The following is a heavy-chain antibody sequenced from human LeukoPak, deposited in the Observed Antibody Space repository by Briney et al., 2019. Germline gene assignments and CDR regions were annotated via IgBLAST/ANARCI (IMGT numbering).Heavy chain of an antibody. Sequence: GGSLRLSCAASGFTFSSYSMNWVRQAPGKGLEWVSSISSSSSYIYYADSVKGRFTISRDNAKNSLYLQMNSLRAEDTAVYYCARESAGYVRDYCMDVWGKGTTVTVSS. J-gene: IGHJ6*03. CDR1: GFTFSSYS. D-gene: IGHD5-18*01. CDR2: ISSSSSYI. V-gene: IGHV3-21*01. CDR3: ARESAGYVRDYCMDV.